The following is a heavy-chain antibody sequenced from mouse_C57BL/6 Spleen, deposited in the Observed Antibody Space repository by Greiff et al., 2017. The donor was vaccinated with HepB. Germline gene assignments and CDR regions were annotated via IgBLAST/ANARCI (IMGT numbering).Heavy chain of an antibody. CDR3: ARGLDYYWYFDV. V-gene: IGHV1-64*01. J-gene: IGHJ1*03. CDR2: IHPNSGST. Sequence: VQLQQPGAELVKPGASVKLSCKASGYTFTSYWMHWVKQRPGQGLEWIGMIHPNSGSTNYNEKFKSKATLTVDKSSSTAYMQLSSLTSEDSAVYYCARGLDYYWYFDVWGTGTTVTVSS. CDR1: GYTFTSYW. D-gene: IGHD2-4*01.